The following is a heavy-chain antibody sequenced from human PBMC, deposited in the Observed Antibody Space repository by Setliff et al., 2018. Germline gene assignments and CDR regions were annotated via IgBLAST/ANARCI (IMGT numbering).Heavy chain of an antibody. CDR3: ARTGTYRYFDS. V-gene: IGHV4-39*02. Sequence: SETLSLTCTVSGGSMRSISYYWGWVRQPPGKGLEWIGTIYDSGTTYYNPSLKSRVTISVDTSKNHFSLKLSSVTAADTAVYYCARTGTYRYFDSWGQGTRVTVSS. J-gene: IGHJ4*02. D-gene: IGHD1-1*01. CDR1: GGSMRSISYY. CDR2: IYDSGTT.